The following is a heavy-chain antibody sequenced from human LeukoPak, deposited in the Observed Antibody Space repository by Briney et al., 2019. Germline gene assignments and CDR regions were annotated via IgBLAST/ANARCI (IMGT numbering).Heavy chain of an antibody. V-gene: IGHV3-7*01. CDR1: GFTLRTHY. CDR3: AREAVVGGTDDAFDI. Sequence: PGGSLRLSCVASGFTLRTHYISWFRQAPGKGLEWVANVRQDGREQYYADSAKGRFTISRDNARNSVYLQMHYLRAEDTAVYYCAREAVVGGTDDAFDIWGQGTMVSVSP. D-gene: IGHD1-26*01. J-gene: IGHJ3*02. CDR2: VRQDGREQ.